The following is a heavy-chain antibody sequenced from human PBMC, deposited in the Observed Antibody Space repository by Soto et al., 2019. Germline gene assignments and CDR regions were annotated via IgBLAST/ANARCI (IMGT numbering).Heavy chain of an antibody. CDR3: ASLSAPVDP. Sequence: PGGSLRLSCAASGFTFSSYWMHWVRQAPGKGLVWVSEIDSDGSRTNYADSVKGRFTISRDNAKNTLYLQMNSLRAEDTAVYYCASLSAPVDPWGQGTLVTVSS. J-gene: IGHJ5*02. V-gene: IGHV3-74*01. CDR1: GFTFSSYW. D-gene: IGHD2-2*01. CDR2: IDSDGSRT.